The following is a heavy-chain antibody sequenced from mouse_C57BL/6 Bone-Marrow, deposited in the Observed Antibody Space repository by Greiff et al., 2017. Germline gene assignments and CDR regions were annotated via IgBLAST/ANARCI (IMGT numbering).Heavy chain of an antibody. Sequence: QVQLKESGAELVKPGASVKISCKASGYAFSSYWMNWVKQRPGKGLEWIGQIYPGDGDTNYNGKFKGKATLTADKSSSTAYMQLSSLTSEDSAVXFCARRDSSGYYFDYWGQGTTLTVSS. J-gene: IGHJ2*01. CDR1: GYAFSSYW. V-gene: IGHV1-80*01. D-gene: IGHD3-2*02. CDR3: ARRDSSGYYFDY. CDR2: IYPGDGDT.